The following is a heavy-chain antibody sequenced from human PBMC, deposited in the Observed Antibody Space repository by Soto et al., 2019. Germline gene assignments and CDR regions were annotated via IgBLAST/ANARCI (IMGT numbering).Heavy chain of an antibody. V-gene: IGHV4-4*07. CDR1: GASISSYF. Sequence: SETLSLTCTVSGASISSYFWTWIRRPARKGPDGIVRISNSGTTNYNPSLKSRVTMSVVTPKKHFSLYLRSVTAADTAVYYCAREAGPARWFDPWGQGTLVTVSS. CDR3: AREAGPARWFDP. J-gene: IGHJ5*02. CDR2: ISNSGTT. D-gene: IGHD6-19*01.